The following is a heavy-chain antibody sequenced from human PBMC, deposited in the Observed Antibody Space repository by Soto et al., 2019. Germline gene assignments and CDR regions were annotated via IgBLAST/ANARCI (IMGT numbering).Heavy chain of an antibody. V-gene: IGHV3-23*01. D-gene: IGHD3-10*02. CDR2: ISGSGGST. J-gene: IGHJ3*02. CDR1: GFTFSSYA. CDR3: AKCRISALRTGGGAFDI. Sequence: GGSLRLSCSASGFTFSSYAMSWVRQAPGKGLEWVSAISGSGGSTYYADSVKGRFTISRDNSKNTLYLQMNSLRAEETAVYYCAKCRISALRTGGGAFDIWGQGTMVTVSS.